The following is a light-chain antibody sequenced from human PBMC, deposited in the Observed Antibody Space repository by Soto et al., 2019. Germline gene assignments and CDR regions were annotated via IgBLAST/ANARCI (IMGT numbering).Light chain of an antibody. CDR1: QSVSDTH. Sequence: EIGLTQSPGALSLSPGESATLSCRASQSVSDTHVAWYQQRPGQAPRLLIYGASSRATGIPDRFSGSGSGTDFTLTISRLEPEDFAVYYCQQYGSSPITFAQGTRLEI. V-gene: IGKV3-20*01. J-gene: IGKJ5*01. CDR2: GAS. CDR3: QQYGSSPIT.